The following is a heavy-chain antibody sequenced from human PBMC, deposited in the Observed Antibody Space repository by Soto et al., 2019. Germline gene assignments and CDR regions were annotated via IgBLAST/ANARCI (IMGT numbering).Heavy chain of an antibody. V-gene: IGHV3-30-3*01. J-gene: IGHJ4*02. Sequence: GGSLRLSXAASGFTFSSYAMHWVRQAPGKGLEWVAVISYDGSNKYYADSVKGRFTISRDNSKNTLYLQMNSLRAEDTAVYYCASADQGGTIDYWGQGTLVTVSS. D-gene: IGHD3-16*01. CDR2: ISYDGSNK. CDR3: ASADQGGTIDY. CDR1: GFTFSSYA.